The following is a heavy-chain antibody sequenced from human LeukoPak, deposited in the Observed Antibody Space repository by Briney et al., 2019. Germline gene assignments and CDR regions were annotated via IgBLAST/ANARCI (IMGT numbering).Heavy chain of an antibody. V-gene: IGHV4-39*07. J-gene: IGHJ3*02. Sequence: SETLSLTCTVSGGAISSGSYYWSWIRQPPGKGLEWIGSIYHSGSTYYNPSLKSRVTISVDTSKNQFSLKLSSVTAADTAVYYCARRKVAFDIWGQGTMVTVSS. CDR2: IYHSGST. CDR1: GGAISSGSYY. CDR3: ARRKVAFDI.